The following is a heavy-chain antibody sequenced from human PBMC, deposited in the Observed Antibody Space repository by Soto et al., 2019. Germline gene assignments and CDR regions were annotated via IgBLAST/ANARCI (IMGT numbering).Heavy chain of an antibody. CDR2: TSADKVDT. D-gene: IGHD2-2*01. CDR1: GYTFTRYG. V-gene: IGHV1-18*04. CDR3: ARDERGTRTSSSCYYLNY. J-gene: IGHJ4*02. Sequence: ASVKVSCKASGYTFTRYGSSWVRQAPGQGLEWMAWTSADKVDTNYAPKLQGRVTLTTDTSTGTAYMELRSLRSDDTAVYYCARDERGTRTSSSCYYLNYGGQETLVTVS.